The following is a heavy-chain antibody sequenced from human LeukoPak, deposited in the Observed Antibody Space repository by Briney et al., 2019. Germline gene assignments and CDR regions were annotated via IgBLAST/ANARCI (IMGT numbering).Heavy chain of an antibody. CDR1: GYTFTSYD. CDR3: ARWRTAISIVVVTPDYGMDV. V-gene: IGHV1-8*01. Sequence: GASVKVSCKASGYTFTSYDINWVRQATGQGLEWMGWMNPNSGNTGYAQKFQGRVTMTRNTSISTAYMELSSLRSEDTAVYYCARWRTAISIVVVTPDYGMDVWGQGTTVTVSS. CDR2: MNPNSGNT. D-gene: IGHD2-21*02. J-gene: IGHJ6*02.